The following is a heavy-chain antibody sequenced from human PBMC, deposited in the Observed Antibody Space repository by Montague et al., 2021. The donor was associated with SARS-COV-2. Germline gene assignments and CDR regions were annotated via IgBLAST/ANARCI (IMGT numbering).Heavy chain of an antibody. CDR1: GDSISSYC. D-gene: IGHD2-15*01. CDR2: AYYVPSTNSANT. CDR3: PRTCRFGQSCGLDI. V-gene: IGHV4-59*01. J-gene: IGHJ3*02. Sequence: SETLSLTCSVSGDSISSYCYNWIRQTPGKGLELIGYAYYVPSTNSANTNSNPSLMRPVTISLDTSENQFSLKLSSASAADTAVYYCPRTCRFGQSCGLDIWGQGTLVTVSS.